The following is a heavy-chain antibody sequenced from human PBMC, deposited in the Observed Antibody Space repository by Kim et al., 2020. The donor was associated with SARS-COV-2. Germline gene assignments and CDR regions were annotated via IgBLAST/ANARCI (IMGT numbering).Heavy chain of an antibody. CDR2: IYWDDDK. CDR3: AHRPGGFWSGYYGD. CDR1: GFSLSTSGVG. Sequence: SGPTLVKPTQTLTLTCTFSGFSLSTSGVGVGWIRQPPGKALEWLALIYWDDDKRYSPSLKSRLTITKDTSKNQVVLTMTNVDPVDTATYYCAHRPGGFWSGYYGDWGQGTLVTVSS. V-gene: IGHV2-5*02. J-gene: IGHJ4*02. D-gene: IGHD3-3*01.